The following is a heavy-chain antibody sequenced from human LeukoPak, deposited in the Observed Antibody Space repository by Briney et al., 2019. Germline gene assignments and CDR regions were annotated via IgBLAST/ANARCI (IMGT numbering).Heavy chain of an antibody. D-gene: IGHD5-12*01. J-gene: IGHJ4*02. Sequence: GGSLRLSCAASGFTFRSYWMSWVRQAPGKGLEWVANINQGGSVKYYVDSVKGRFTISRDDARNSLYVQMNSLRDEDTAVYYCARVGYSGWNLEYWGQGTLVTVSS. V-gene: IGHV3-7*01. CDR2: INQGGSVK. CDR3: ARVGYSGWNLEY. CDR1: GFTFRSYW.